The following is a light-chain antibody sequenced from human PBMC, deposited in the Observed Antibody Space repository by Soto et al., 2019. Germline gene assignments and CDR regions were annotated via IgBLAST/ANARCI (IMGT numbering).Light chain of an antibody. CDR2: DAS. V-gene: IGKV3-15*01. CDR3: QQYSVWPPS. CDR1: QGVGNK. Sequence: EMVMTQSPATLSVSPGEGVTLSCRASQGVGNKLAWYQQRPGQAPRLLISDASTRATGIPANFSGSGSGTEFTLTVSSLQSEDFAVYYCQQYSVWPPSFGPGTKVDIK. J-gene: IGKJ3*01.